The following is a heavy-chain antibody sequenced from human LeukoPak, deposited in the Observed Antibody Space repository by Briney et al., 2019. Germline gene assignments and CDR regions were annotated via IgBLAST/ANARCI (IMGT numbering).Heavy chain of an antibody. Sequence: SETLSLTCTVSGGSISSYYWSWIRQPPGKGLEWIGYIYYSGSTNYNPSLKSRVTISVDTSKNQSSLKLNSVTAADTAVYYCARNRGRGYDYDGLYYFDYWGQGTLVTVSS. J-gene: IGHJ4*02. V-gene: IGHV4-59*01. D-gene: IGHD5-12*01. CDR2: IYYSGST. CDR3: ARNRGRGYDYDGLYYFDY. CDR1: GGSISSYY.